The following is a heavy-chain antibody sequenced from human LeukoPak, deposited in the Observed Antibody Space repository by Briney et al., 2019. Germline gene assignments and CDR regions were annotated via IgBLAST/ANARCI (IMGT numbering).Heavy chain of an antibody. CDR1: GFTFSSYA. CDR3: ARDPAAAGSAEYFQH. J-gene: IGHJ1*01. Sequence: GGSLRLSYAASGFTFSSYAMHWVRQAPGKGLEWVAVISYDGSNKYYADSVKGRFTISRDNSKNTLYLQMNSLRAEDTAVYYCARDPAAAGSAEYFQHWGQGTLVTVSS. CDR2: ISYDGSNK. D-gene: IGHD6-13*01. V-gene: IGHV3-30-3*01.